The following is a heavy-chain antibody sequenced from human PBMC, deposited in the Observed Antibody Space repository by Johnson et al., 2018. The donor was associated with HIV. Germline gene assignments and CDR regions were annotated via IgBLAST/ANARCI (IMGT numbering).Heavy chain of an antibody. J-gene: IGHJ3*02. CDR1: GFTFDDYG. CDR3: ARFLAGTAMVGDAFDI. CDR2: INWNGGST. Sequence: MLLVESGGGVVRPGGSLRLSCAASGFTFDDYGMSWVRQAPGKGLEWVSGINWNGGSTGYADSVKGRFTISRDNAKNSLYLQMNSLRAEDTALYYCARFLAGTAMVGDAFDIWGRGTIVTVSS. V-gene: IGHV3-20*04. D-gene: IGHD6-19*01.